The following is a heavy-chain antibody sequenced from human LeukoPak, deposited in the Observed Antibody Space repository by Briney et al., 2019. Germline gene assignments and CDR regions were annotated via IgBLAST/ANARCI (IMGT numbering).Heavy chain of an antibody. J-gene: IGHJ4*02. CDR3: AKAGPARLRFLEWLLTH. V-gene: IGHV3-23*01. CDR2: ISGSGGST. D-gene: IGHD3-3*01. CDR1: GFTFSSYA. Sequence: GGSLRLSCAASGFTFSSYAMSWVRQAPGKGLEWVSAISGSGGSTYYADSVKGRFTISRDNSKNTLYLQMNSLRAEDTAVYYCAKAGPARLRFLEWLLTHWGQGTLVTVSS.